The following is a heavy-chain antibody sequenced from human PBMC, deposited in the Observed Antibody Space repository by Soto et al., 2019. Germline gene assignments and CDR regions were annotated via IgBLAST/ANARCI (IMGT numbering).Heavy chain of an antibody. CDR1: GYTFTGYY. J-gene: IGHJ4*02. V-gene: IGHV1-2*04. D-gene: IGHD6-13*01. CDR3: ARDGRIAAAGRGLGY. CDR2: INPNSGGT. Sequence: AASVKVSCKASGYTFTGYYMHWVRQAPGQGLEWMGWINPNSGGTNYAQKFQGWVTMTRDTSISTAYMELSRLRSDDTAVYYCARDGRIAAAGRGLGYWGQGTLVTVS.